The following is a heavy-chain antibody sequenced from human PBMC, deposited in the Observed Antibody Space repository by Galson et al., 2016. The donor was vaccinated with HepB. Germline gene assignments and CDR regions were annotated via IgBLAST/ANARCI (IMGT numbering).Heavy chain of an antibody. CDR2: IRSNTYGGTT. CDR3: TPTWLGVETSS. Sequence: SLRLSCAASGFTFGVYAMSWFRQAPGKGLEWVGFIRSNTYGGTTEYDASVKGRFNISRDDSNSIDYLQMNSLKTEDTAVYYCTPTWLGVETSSCGQGTLVTVSS. D-gene: IGHD1-26*01. V-gene: IGHV3-49*03. J-gene: IGHJ4*02. CDR1: GFTFGVYA.